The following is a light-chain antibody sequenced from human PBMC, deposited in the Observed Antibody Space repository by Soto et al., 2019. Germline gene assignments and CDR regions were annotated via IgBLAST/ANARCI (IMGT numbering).Light chain of an antibody. Sequence: IQMTQSPSTLSASVIGIVTITFLASQTISIWLAWYQQKPGKAPNLLIYDASTLESGVPSRFSGSGSGTEFTLTISSLQPDDSATYYCQQYNTYYRTFGQGTKVDI. CDR1: QTISIW. CDR3: QQYNTYYRT. J-gene: IGKJ1*01. CDR2: DAS. V-gene: IGKV1-5*01.